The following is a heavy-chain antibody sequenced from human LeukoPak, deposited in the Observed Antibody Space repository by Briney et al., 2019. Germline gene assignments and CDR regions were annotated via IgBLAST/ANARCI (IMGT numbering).Heavy chain of an antibody. D-gene: IGHD2-21*01. Sequence: PGGALRLSCEASQLTVSRFAMSWMREAPGTGLEWVSTLSGSGTATYYADSVKGRFTTSRDNSKDTLYLQMDNQRADDTAVYYCAKHLGSHSFLFYYMDVWGTGTSVIVSS. J-gene: IGHJ6*03. CDR1: QLTVSRFA. CDR3: AKHLGSHSFLFYYMDV. CDR2: LSGSGTAT. V-gene: IGHV3-23*01.